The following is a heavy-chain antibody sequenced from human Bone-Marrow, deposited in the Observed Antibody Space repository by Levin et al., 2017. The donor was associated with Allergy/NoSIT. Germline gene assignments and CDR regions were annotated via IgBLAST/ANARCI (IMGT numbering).Heavy chain of an antibody. D-gene: IGHD3-3*01. Sequence: PSETLSLTCTVSGGSISSGGYYWSWIRQHPGKGLEWIGYIYYSGSTYYNPSLKSRVTISVDTSKNQFSLKLSSVTAADTAVYYCARARGDYDFWSGYYHDAFDIWGQGTMVTVSS. CDR3: ARARGDYDFWSGYYHDAFDI. CDR2: IYYSGST. CDR1: GGSISSGGYY. J-gene: IGHJ3*02. V-gene: IGHV4-31*03.